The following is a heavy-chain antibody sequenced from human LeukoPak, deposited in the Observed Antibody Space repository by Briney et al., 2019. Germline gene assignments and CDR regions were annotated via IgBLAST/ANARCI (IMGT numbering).Heavy chain of an antibody. CDR3: ARQHDSYCYYNIDV. CDR2: LYHSDSA. V-gene: IGHV4-38-2*01. Sequence: KPSETLSLTCAVSGYSISNGYYWVWIRQPPGRGLEWIGSLYHSDSAYYNTSLRSRVSMSVDTSKNQFSLTLSFVTAADTAVYYCARQHDSYCYYNIDVWGSGTTVTVSS. J-gene: IGHJ6*03. CDR1: GYSISNGYY.